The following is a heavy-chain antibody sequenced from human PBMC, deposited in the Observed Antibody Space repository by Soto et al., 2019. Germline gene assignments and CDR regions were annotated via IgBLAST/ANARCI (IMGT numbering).Heavy chain of an antibody. V-gene: IGHV1-2*04. CDR1: GYTFTGYY. J-gene: IGHJ3*02. CDR2: INPNSGGT. Sequence: GASVKGSCKASGYTFTGYYMHWVRQAPGQGLEWMGWINPNSGGTNYAQKFQGWVTMTRDTSISTAYMELSRLRSDDTAVYYCARGAIVGATYAFDIWGQGTMVTVSS. D-gene: IGHD1-26*01. CDR3: ARGAIVGATYAFDI.